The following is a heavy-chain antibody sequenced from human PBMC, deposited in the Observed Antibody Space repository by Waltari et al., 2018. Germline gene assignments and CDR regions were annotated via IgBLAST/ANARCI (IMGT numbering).Heavy chain of an antibody. Sequence: QVQLQQWGAGLLKPSETLSLTCAVYGGSFSGYYWSWIRPPPGKGLEWIGEINHSGSTNYNPSLKSRVTISVDTSKNQFSLKLSSVTAADTAVYYCATGYCSSTSCSAEYFQHWGQGTLVTVSS. CDR2: INHSGST. V-gene: IGHV4-34*01. CDR3: ATGYCSSTSCSAEYFQH. CDR1: GGSFSGYY. J-gene: IGHJ1*01. D-gene: IGHD2-2*01.